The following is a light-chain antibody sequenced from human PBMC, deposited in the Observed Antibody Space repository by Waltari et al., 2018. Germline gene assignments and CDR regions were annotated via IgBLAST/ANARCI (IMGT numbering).Light chain of an antibody. CDR2: DVT. V-gene: IGLV2-14*03. Sequence: QSALTQPASVSGSPGQSITISCTGTSSDVGSYNYVSWYQQHPGKAPKLIIYDVTNRPAGVSNRFSGSESGNTASLTISGLQAEDEADYYCSSYMDTTTLELFGGGTSLTVL. J-gene: IGLJ2*01. CDR1: SSDVGSYNY. CDR3: SSYMDTTTLEL.